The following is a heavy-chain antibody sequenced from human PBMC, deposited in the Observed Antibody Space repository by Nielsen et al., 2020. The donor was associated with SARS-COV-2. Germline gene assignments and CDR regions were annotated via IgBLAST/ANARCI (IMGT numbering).Heavy chain of an antibody. J-gene: IGHJ5*02. CDR2: ISYDGSNK. D-gene: IGHD1-1*01. V-gene: IGHV3-30*04. Sequence: GESLKISCAASTLTFSTSAMHWVRQAPGKGLEWVALISYDGSNKYYAGSVKGRFTISRDNARDSLYLQMNNLRAEDTAIYYCLQGGASWGQGTLVTVSS. CDR3: LQGGAS. CDR1: TLTFSTSA.